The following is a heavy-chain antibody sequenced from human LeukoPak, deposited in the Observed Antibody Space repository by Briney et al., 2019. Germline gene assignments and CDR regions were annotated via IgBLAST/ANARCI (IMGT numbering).Heavy chain of an antibody. CDR3: ARYRKRDGYNLYYFDY. J-gene: IGHJ4*02. Sequence: GGSLRLSCAASGFTFSTYEINWVRQAPGKGLEWVSYISSSGSTIYYADSVKGRFTISRDNAKNSLYLQMNSLRAEDTAVYYCARYRKRDGYNLYYFDYWGQGTLVTVSS. CDR1: GFTFSTYE. V-gene: IGHV3-48*03. D-gene: IGHD5-24*01. CDR2: ISSSGSTI.